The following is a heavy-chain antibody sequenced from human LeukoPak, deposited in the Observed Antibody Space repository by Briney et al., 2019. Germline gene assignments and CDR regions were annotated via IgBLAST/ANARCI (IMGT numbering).Heavy chain of an antibody. CDR3: ARLVYDILTGYYFAAFDI. CDR2: IWYDGSNK. Sequence: AGRSLRLSYAACGFTFSSYGMHWVRQAPGKGLEWVAVIWYDGSNKYYADSVKGRFTIYRDNSKNTLYLQMNRDRAADTGMYLRARLVYDILTGYYFAAFDIWGQGTMVTVSS. V-gene: IGHV3-33*01. CDR1: GFTFSSYG. D-gene: IGHD3-9*01. J-gene: IGHJ3*02.